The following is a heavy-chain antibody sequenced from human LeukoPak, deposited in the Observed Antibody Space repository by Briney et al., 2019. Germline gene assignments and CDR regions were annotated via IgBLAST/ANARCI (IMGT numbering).Heavy chain of an antibody. D-gene: IGHD6-13*01. V-gene: IGHV4-34*01. J-gene: IGHJ1*01. CDR2: INHRGST. Sequence: SETLSLTCAVYGGSFSGYYWSWIRQPPGKGLEWIGEINHRGSTNYNPSLKSRVTISVDTSKNQFSLKLSSVTAADTAVYYCASRYPDIAAAGTRYFQHWGQGTLVTVSS. CDR3: ASRYPDIAAAGTRYFQH. CDR1: GGSFSGYY.